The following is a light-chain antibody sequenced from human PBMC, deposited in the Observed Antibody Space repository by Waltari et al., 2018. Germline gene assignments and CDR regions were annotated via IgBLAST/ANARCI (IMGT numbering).Light chain of an antibody. Sequence: SYELTQPPSVSASPGQTASITCIGDKLGDKYTSWYQQKPGQSPVLVIYQNTKRPSVIPERFAGSEYDNTASLTNSGLQAEDEADYYCSSYTSSGTVVFGGGTKLTVL. CDR2: QNT. J-gene: IGLJ2*01. CDR1: KLGDKY. CDR3: SSYTSSGTVV. V-gene: IGLV3-1*01.